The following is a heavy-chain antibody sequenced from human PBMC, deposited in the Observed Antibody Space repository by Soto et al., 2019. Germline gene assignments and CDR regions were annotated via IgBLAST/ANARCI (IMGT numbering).Heavy chain of an antibody. CDR2: ISSSSSYT. J-gene: IGHJ4*02. CDR3: ARTVPLDAMALDY. CDR1: GFTFSDYY. V-gene: IGHV3-11*05. D-gene: IGHD2-2*01. Sequence: QVQLVESGGGLVKPGGSLRLSCEASGFTFSDYYMSWIRQAPGKGLEWVSYISSSSSYTNYADSVKGRFTISRDNAKNSLYLQMNSLRAEDTAVYYCARTVPLDAMALDYWGQGTLVTVSS.